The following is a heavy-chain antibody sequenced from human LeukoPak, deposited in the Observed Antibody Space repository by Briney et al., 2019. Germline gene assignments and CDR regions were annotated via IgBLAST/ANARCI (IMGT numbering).Heavy chain of an antibody. CDR1: GYSISSGYY. Sequence: PSETLSLTCAVSGYSISSGYYWGWIRQPPGKGLEWIGSIYHSGSTYYNPSLKSRVTISVDTSKNQFSLKLSSVTAADTAVYYCARGGPLTYYDFWSGYYPPFDYWGQGTLVTVSS. V-gene: IGHV4-38-2*01. J-gene: IGHJ4*02. CDR2: IYHSGST. D-gene: IGHD3-3*01. CDR3: ARGGPLTYYDFWSGYYPPFDY.